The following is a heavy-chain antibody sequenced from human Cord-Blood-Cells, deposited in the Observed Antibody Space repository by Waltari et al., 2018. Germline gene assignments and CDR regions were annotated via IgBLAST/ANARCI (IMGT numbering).Heavy chain of an antibody. D-gene: IGHD4-17*01. V-gene: IGHV4-39*07. J-gene: IGHJ3*02. CDR3: ARLYGDYGAFDI. CDR2: IYYSGST. Sequence: QLQLQESGPGLVKPSETLYLTCTVSGGSISSSSYYWGWIRQPPGKGLEWIGSIYYSGSTYYNPSLKSRVTISVDTSKNQFSLKLSSVTAADTAVYYCARLYGDYGAFDIWGQGTMVTVSS. CDR1: GGSISSSSYY.